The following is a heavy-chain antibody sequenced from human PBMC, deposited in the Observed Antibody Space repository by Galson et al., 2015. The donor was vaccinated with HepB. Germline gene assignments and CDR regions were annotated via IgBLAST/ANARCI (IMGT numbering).Heavy chain of an antibody. Sequence: SCAASGYTFTGYYMHWVRQAPGQGLEWMGWINPNSGGTNYAQKFQGWVTMTRDTSISTAYMELSRLRSDDTAVYYCALTMVRGVIQEYFQHWGQGTLVTVSS. CDR3: ALTMVRGVIQEYFQH. D-gene: IGHD3-10*01. CDR1: GYTFTGYY. CDR2: INPNSGGT. V-gene: IGHV1-2*04. J-gene: IGHJ1*01.